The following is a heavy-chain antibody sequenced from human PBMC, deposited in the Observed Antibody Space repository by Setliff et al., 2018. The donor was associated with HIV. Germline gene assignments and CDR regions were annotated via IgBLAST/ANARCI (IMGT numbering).Heavy chain of an antibody. V-gene: IGHV1-18*01. D-gene: IGHD3-3*01. Sequence: ASVKVSCKASGYTFTSYGISWVRQAPGQGLEWMGWISAYNGNTNYAQTLQGRVTMTTDTSTSTAYMELRSLRSDETAVYYCAREYYDFWSGYSDAFHIWGQGTMVTVSS. CDR2: ISAYNGNT. CDR3: AREYYDFWSGYSDAFHI. CDR1: GYTFTSYG. J-gene: IGHJ3*02.